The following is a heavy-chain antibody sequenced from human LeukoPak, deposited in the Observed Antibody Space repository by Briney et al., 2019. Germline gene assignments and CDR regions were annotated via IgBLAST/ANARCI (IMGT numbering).Heavy chain of an antibody. J-gene: IGHJ4*02. CDR2: IYYTGIT. Sequence: SETLSLTCTVSSYSIRNGYYWGWVRQSPGQGLGWIGSIYYTGITYYNPSLKSRVTISIDTSKNQFSLKLTSVTATDTAVYYCARESALGVERVGGYFDYWGQGALVTVFS. CDR1: SYSIRNGYY. CDR3: ARESALGVERVGGYFDY. D-gene: IGHD1-26*01. V-gene: IGHV4-38-2*02.